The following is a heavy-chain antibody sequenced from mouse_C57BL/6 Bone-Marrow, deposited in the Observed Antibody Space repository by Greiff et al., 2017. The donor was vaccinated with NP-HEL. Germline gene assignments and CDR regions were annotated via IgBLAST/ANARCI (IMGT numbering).Heavy chain of an antibody. CDR1: GYTFTSYW. V-gene: IGHV1-69*01. D-gene: IGHD2-4*01. J-gene: IGHJ4*01. Sequence: QVQLQQPGAELVMPGASVKLSCKASGYTFTSYWMHWVKQRPGQGLEWIGEIDPSDSYTNYNQKFQGKSTLTVDKSSSTAYRQLSSLTSEDSAVYYCAREEDDYDGAMDYWGQGTSVTVSS. CDR2: IDPSDSYT. CDR3: AREEDDYDGAMDY.